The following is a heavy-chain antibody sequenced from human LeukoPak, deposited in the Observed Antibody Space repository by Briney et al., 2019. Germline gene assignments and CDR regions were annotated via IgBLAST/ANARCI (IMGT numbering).Heavy chain of an antibody. CDR2: INHSGST. Sequence: PSETLSLTCAVYGGSFSGYYWSWIRQPPGKGLEWIGEINHSGSTNYNPSLKSLVPISVDTSTNQFPLKLSSVTAADTAVYYCARVKVVVVAATRGGIDYWGQGTLVTVSS. V-gene: IGHV4-34*01. CDR1: GGSFSGYY. D-gene: IGHD2-15*01. CDR3: ARVKVVVVAATRGGIDY. J-gene: IGHJ4*02.